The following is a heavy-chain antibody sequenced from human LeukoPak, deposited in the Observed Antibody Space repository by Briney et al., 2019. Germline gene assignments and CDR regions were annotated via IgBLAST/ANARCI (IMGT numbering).Heavy chain of an antibody. V-gene: IGHV4-38-2*02. CDR2: IYHSGST. CDR3: ARAILTGSSRYYFDY. D-gene: IGHD3-9*01. J-gene: IGHJ4*02. Sequence: PSETLSLTCTVSDYSINSGYYWGWIRKPPGKGLGGIGSIYHSGSTYYTPSLKSRVTISVDTSKNQFSLKLSSVTAADTAVYYCARAILTGSSRYYFDYWGQGTLVTVSS. CDR1: DYSINSGYY.